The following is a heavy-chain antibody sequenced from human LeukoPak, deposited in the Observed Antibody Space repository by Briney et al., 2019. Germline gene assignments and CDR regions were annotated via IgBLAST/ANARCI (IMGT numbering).Heavy chain of an antibody. CDR2: IRYDGTNK. Sequence: PGGSLRLSCAASGFIFSSYGMHRVRQAPGKGLEWVAFIRYDGTNKYYADSVKGRFTISRDNSKNTLYLQMNSLRAEDTAVYYCAKDRSGSYSQGLDYWGQGTLVTVSS. V-gene: IGHV3-30*02. CDR3: AKDRSGSYSQGLDY. D-gene: IGHD1-26*01. CDR1: GFIFSSYG. J-gene: IGHJ4*02.